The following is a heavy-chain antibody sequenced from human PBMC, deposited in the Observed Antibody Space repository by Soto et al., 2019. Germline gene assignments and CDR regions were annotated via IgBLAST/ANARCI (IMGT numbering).Heavy chain of an antibody. Sequence: ASVKVSCKASGYTFTSYGISWVRQAPGQGLEWMGWISAYNGNTNYAQKLQGRVTMTTDTSTSTAYMELRSLRSDDTAVYYCARRLLAAAGTHWFDPWGQGTLVTVSS. D-gene: IGHD6-13*01. CDR1: GYTFTSYG. CDR3: ARRLLAAAGTHWFDP. J-gene: IGHJ5*02. CDR2: ISAYNGNT. V-gene: IGHV1-18*01.